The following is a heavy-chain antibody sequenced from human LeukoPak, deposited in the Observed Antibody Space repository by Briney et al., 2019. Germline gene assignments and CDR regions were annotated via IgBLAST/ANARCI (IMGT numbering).Heavy chain of an antibody. CDR3: ARGSEYSGSYFFDY. Sequence: ASVKVSCKASGYTFTSYGVSWVRQAPGQGLEWMGWISAYNGNTNYAQKLQGRVTMTTDKSTSTAYMELSSLRSEDTAVYYCARGSEYSGSYFFDYWGQGTLVTVSS. J-gene: IGHJ4*02. CDR2: ISAYNGNT. V-gene: IGHV1-18*01. CDR1: GYTFTSYG. D-gene: IGHD1-26*01.